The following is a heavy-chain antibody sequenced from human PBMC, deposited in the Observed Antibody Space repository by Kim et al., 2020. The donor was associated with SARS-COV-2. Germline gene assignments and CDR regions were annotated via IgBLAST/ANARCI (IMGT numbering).Heavy chain of an antibody. CDR3: ARGDARGYYYGMDV. V-gene: IGHV3-48*03. J-gene: IGHJ6*02. D-gene: IGHD3-10*02. Sequence: GGSLRLSCVASGFTLSNYDMNWVRQAPRKGLEWVSYISRSGSTLYYADSVKGRFTISRDTAKNSLYLRMNSLRAEDTAVYYCARGDARGYYYGMDVWGPGTTVTVSS. CDR2: ISRSGSTL. CDR1: GFTLSNYD.